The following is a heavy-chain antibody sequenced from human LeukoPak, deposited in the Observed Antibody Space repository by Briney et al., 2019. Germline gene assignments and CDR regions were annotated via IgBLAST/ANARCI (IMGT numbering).Heavy chain of an antibody. CDR1: GYTFTNYG. CDR3: ARIDYYGSGSSPEARYYFDY. D-gene: IGHD3-10*01. CDR2: ISAYNGNT. Sequence: ASVKVSCKASGYTFTNYGISWVRQAPGQGLECMGWISAYNGNTKYVQKFQGRVTMTTDTSTSTAYMELRSLRSDDTAVYYCARIDYYGSGSSPEARYYFDYWGQGTLVTVSS. J-gene: IGHJ4*02. V-gene: IGHV1-18*01.